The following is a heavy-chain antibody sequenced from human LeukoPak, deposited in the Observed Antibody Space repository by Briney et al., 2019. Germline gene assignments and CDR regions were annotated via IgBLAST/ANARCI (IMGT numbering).Heavy chain of an antibody. CDR2: ISWDGGST. CDR3: AKGLRGHLFPHFDY. Sequence: GGSLRLSCAASGFTFSSYTMNWVRQAPGKGLEWVSLISWDGGSTYYADSVKGRFTISRDNSKNSLYLQMNSLRAEDTALYYCAKGLRGHLFPHFDYWGQGTLVTVSS. CDR1: GFTFSSYT. J-gene: IGHJ4*02. D-gene: IGHD3-3*01. V-gene: IGHV3-43D*03.